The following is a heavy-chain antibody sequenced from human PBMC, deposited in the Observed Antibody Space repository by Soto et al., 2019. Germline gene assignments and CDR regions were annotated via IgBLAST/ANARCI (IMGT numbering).Heavy chain of an antibody. D-gene: IGHD4-17*01. CDR2: ISYSGTT. CDR3: APMGTPVTGLYHFDC. CDR1: GGSISSGNYY. V-gene: IGHV4-30-4*01. J-gene: IGHJ4*02. Sequence: QVQLQESGPGLVKPSQTLSLTCTVSGGSISSGNYYWSWIRQPPGKGLEWIGFISYSGTTHYSAPLRSLVSISVAPSNNHFSLDRSPGTAADTAVYYRAPMGTPVTGLYHFDCWGQGPLVAVSS.